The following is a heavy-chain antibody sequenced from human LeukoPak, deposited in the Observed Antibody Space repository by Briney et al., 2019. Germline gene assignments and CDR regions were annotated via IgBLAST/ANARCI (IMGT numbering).Heavy chain of an antibody. CDR1: GGSISSGDYY. J-gene: IGHJ1*01. D-gene: IGHD3-22*01. Sequence: SQTLSLTCTVSGGSISSGDYYWSWIRQPPGKGLEWIGSVYHSGNTYNNPSLKSRVTVSVDTSKNQFSLKLSSVTAADTAVYYCARRGRPPYYYDSSGYSRAEYFQHWGQGTLVTVSS. V-gene: IGHV4-39*07. CDR2: VYHSGNT. CDR3: ARRGRPPYYYDSSGYSRAEYFQH.